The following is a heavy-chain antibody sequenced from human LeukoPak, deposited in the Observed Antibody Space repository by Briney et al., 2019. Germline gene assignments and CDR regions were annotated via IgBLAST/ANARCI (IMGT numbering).Heavy chain of an antibody. CDR3: ASPGYSSDWYQAVYFDY. CDR1: GGSISSSSYY. Sequence: PSETLSLTCTVSGGSISSSSYYWGWIRQPPGKGLEWIGSIYYSGSTCYNPSLKSRVTISVDTSKNQFSLKLSSVTAADTAVYYCASPGYSSDWYQAVYFDYWGQGTLVTVSS. J-gene: IGHJ4*02. CDR2: IYYSGST. D-gene: IGHD6-19*01. V-gene: IGHV4-39*01.